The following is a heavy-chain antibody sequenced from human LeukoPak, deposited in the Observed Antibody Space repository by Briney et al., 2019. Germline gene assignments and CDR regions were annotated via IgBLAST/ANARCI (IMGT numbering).Heavy chain of an antibody. D-gene: IGHD2-15*01. CDR2: IIPIFGTA. CDR1: GGTFSSYA. CDR3: ARGRYCSGGSCYFDY. V-gene: IGHV1-69*05. Sequence: ASVKVSCKASGGTFSSYAISWVRQAPGQGLEWMGGIIPIFGTANYAQKFQGRVTITTDESTSTAYMELSSLRSEDTAVYYCARGRYCSGGSCYFDYWGLGTLVTVSS. J-gene: IGHJ4*02.